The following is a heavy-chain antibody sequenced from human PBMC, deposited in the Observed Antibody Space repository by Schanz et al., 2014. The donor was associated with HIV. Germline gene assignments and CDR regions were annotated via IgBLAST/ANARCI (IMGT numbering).Heavy chain of an antibody. Sequence: QLVESGGGLVQPGKSLRLSCAASGFTFSSSWMHWVRQAPGKGLVWVSGISASGGATYYADSVKGRFAISRDNSKNTLYLQMNSLRSDDTAVYYCTKDAFRSGWFYFDSWGQGTPVTVSS. D-gene: IGHD6-19*01. J-gene: IGHJ4*02. V-gene: IGHV3-23*04. CDR1: GFTFSSSW. CDR2: ISASGGAT. CDR3: TKDAFRSGWFYFDS.